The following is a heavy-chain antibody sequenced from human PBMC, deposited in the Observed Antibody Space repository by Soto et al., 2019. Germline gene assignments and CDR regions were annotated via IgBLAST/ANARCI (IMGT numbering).Heavy chain of an antibody. Sequence: GGSLRLSCAASGFTFSSYAMHWVRQAPGKGLEWVAVISYDGSNKYYADSVKGRFTISRDNSKNTLYLQMNSLRAEDTAVYYCARSWEETGGFDYWGQGTLVTVSS. CDR2: ISYDGSNK. CDR1: GFTFSSYA. V-gene: IGHV3-30-3*01. CDR3: ARSWEETGGFDY. D-gene: IGHD1-26*01. J-gene: IGHJ4*02.